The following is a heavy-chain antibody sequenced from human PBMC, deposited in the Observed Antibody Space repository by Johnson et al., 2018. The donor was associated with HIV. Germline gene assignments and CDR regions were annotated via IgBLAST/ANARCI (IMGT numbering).Heavy chain of an antibody. CDR2: SNK. J-gene: IGHJ3*02. Sequence: SNKYYADSVKGRFTISRDNSKNTLYLQMNSLRAEDTAVYYCARNYYDSSDAFDIWGQGTMVTVSS. D-gene: IGHD3-22*01. V-gene: IGHV3-30*01. CDR3: ARNYYDSSDAFDI.